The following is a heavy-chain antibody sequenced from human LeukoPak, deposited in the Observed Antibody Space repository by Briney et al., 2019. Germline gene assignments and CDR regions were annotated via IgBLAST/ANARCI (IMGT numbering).Heavy chain of an antibody. D-gene: IGHD1-26*01. J-gene: IGHJ4*02. V-gene: IGHV1-18*01. CDR1: GYTFTSSY. Sequence: ASVKVSCKAPGYTFTSSYINWVRQAPGQGLEWMGWVSAYNGKTSYVQNFQGRVTMTTDSSTNTAYMDLTTLTSDDTAMYYCARGGTYYPCIDYWGQGTLVTVSS. CDR2: VSAYNGKT. CDR3: ARGGTYYPCIDY.